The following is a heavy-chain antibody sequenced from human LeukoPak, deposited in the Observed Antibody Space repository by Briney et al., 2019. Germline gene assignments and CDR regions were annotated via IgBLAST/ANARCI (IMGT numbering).Heavy chain of an antibody. CDR2: INPSGGST. J-gene: IGHJ5*02. V-gene: IGHV1-46*01. Sequence: GASVKVSCKASGYTFTSYYMHWVRQAPGQGLEWMGIINPSGGSTSYAQRFQGRVTMTRDTSTSTVYMELSSLRSEDTAAYYCARGGIAAAGNGENWFDPWGQGTLVTVSS. CDR1: GYTFTSYY. D-gene: IGHD6-13*01. CDR3: ARGGIAAAGNGENWFDP.